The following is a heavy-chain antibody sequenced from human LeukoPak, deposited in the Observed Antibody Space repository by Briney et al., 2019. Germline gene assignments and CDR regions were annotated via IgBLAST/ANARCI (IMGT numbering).Heavy chain of an antibody. Sequence: GGSLRLSCAASGFTFSSYGMHWVRQAPGKGLEWVAVISYDGSNKYYADSVKGRLTISRDNSKNTLYLQMNSLRAEDTAVYYCAKDLAYYDFWSGYSSSGYDPRGMDVWGQGTTVTVSS. CDR2: ISYDGSNK. J-gene: IGHJ6*02. V-gene: IGHV3-30*18. D-gene: IGHD3-3*01. CDR1: GFTFSSYG. CDR3: AKDLAYYDFWSGYSSSGYDPRGMDV.